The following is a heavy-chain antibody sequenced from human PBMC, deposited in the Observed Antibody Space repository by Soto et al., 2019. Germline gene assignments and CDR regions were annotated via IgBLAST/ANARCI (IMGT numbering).Heavy chain of an antibody. CDR2: ISGSGGST. Sequence: GGSLRLSCAASGFTFSSYAMSWVRQAPGKGLEWVSAISGSGGSTYYADSVKGRFTISRDNSKNTLYLQMNSLRAEDTAVYYCAKSGTYYDILTGYYPKNDAFDIWGQGTMVTVSS. CDR3: AKSGTYYDILTGYYPKNDAFDI. CDR1: GFTFSSYA. J-gene: IGHJ3*02. V-gene: IGHV3-23*01. D-gene: IGHD3-9*01.